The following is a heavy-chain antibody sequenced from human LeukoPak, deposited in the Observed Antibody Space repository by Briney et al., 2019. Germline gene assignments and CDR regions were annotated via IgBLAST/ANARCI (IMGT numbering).Heavy chain of an antibody. CDR3: ARHRRGWIRRSPFYFDY. Sequence: ASETLSLTCAVYDGSFSGYYCSWIRQPPGKGLEWIGEINHSGSANYNPSLKSRVTILLDTSKNQFSLKLSSVTAADTAVYYCARHRRGWIRRSPFYFDYWGQGTLVTVSS. CDR1: DGSFSGYY. V-gene: IGHV4-34*01. CDR2: INHSGSA. J-gene: IGHJ4*02. D-gene: IGHD6-19*01.